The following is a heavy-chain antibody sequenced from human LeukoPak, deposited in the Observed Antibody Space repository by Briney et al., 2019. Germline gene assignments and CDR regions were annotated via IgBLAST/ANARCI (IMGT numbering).Heavy chain of an antibody. CDR3: AKTRDSYGYVYFDY. CDR1: GFTFSDYY. V-gene: IGHV3-11*04. J-gene: IGHJ4*02. Sequence: GSLRLSCAASGFTFSDYYMSWIRQAPGKGLEWVSYISSSGSTIYYADSVKGRFTISRDNAKNSLYLQMNSPRAEDTAVYYCAKTRDSYGYVYFDYWGQGTLVTVSS. D-gene: IGHD5-18*01. CDR2: ISSSGSTI.